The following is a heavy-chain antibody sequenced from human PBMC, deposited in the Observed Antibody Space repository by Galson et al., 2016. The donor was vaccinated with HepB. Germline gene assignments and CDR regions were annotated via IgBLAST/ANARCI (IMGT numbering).Heavy chain of an antibody. CDR3: ARDAGLALRWLHFFDP. Sequence: SLRLSCAASGFTFSNYAIHWVRQAPGKGLEWVAVISYDGSNKYYADSVKGRFIISRDNSKNTLYLQTNSLRAEDTAVYYCARDAGLALRWLHFFDPWGQGTLVTVSS. CDR2: ISYDGSNK. V-gene: IGHV3-30*04. D-gene: IGHD4-23*01. J-gene: IGHJ5*02. CDR1: GFTFSNYA.